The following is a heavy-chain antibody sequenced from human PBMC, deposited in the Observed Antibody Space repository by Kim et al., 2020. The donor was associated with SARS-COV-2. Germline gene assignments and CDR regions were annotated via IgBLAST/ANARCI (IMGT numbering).Heavy chain of an antibody. CDR3: TTDLKATLRVWFGEKTPHS. CDR2: IKSKTDGGTT. V-gene: IGHV3-15*01. Sequence: GGSLRLSCAASGFTFSNAWMSWVRQAPGKGLEWVGRIKSKTDGGTTDYAAPVKGRFTISRDDSKNTLYVQMDSLKIEDTAVYYCTTDLKATLRVWFGEKTPHSWGQGTLVTVSS. D-gene: IGHD3-10*01. CDR1: GFTFSNAW. J-gene: IGHJ4*02.